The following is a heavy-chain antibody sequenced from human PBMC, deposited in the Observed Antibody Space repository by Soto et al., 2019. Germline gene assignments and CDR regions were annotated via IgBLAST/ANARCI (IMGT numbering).Heavy chain of an antibody. CDR3: AKARPRRTSGYFFDY. CDR1: GFTFSTYA. V-gene: IGHV3-23*01. Sequence: EVQLLESGGKLVQPGGSLTLSCAASGFTFSTYAMAWVRQAPGKGLEWVSGVSASGLNTDYADPVKGRFYISRDNSNNTVSLHMNSQRAEDAALSYCAKARPRRTSGYFFDYWVEGTRVTVSS. CDR2: VSASGLNT. J-gene: IGHJ4*02. D-gene: IGHD1-1*01.